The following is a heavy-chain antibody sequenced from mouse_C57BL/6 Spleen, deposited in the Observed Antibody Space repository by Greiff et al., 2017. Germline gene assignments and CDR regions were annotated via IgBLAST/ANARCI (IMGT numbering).Heavy chain of an antibody. CDR1: GYTFTSYG. CDR2: IYPRSGNT. Sequence: VQLQASGAELARPGASVKLSCKASGYTFTSYGISWVKQRTGQGLEWIGEIYPRSGNTYYNEKFKGKATLTADKSSSTAYMELRSLTSEDSAVDFCARDSLYYGNYAGAYWGQGTLVTVSA. D-gene: IGHD2-1*01. J-gene: IGHJ3*01. CDR3: ARDSLYYGNYAGAY. V-gene: IGHV1-81*01.